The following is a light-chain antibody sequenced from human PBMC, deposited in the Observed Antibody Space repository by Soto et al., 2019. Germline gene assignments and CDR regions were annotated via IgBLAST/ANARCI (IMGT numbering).Light chain of an antibody. J-gene: IGLJ1*01. CDR1: SSDIGGYNS. CDR3: SSFTSSMTNV. Sequence: QSALTQPPSASGSPGQSVTISCTGTSSDIGGYNSVSWYQQHPGKAPKLILYDVTDRPSGVSYRFSGSKSGNTASLTISGLQAADEADYFCSSFTSSMTNVFGSGTKVTVL. CDR2: DVT. V-gene: IGLV2-14*01.